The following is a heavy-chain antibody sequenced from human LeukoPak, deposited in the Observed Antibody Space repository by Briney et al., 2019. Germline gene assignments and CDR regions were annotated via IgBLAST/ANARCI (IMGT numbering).Heavy chain of an antibody. J-gene: IGHJ4*02. Sequence: ASVKVSCKASGYTFTSYGISWVRQAPGQGLEWMGWISAYNGNTNYAQKLQGRVTMTTDTSTSTAYMELRSLRSDDTAVYYCARFYSSSWYSSLSNFDYWGQGTLVTVSS. CDR3: ARFYSSSWYSSLSNFDY. CDR1: GYTFTSYG. CDR2: ISAYNGNT. V-gene: IGHV1-18*01. D-gene: IGHD6-13*01.